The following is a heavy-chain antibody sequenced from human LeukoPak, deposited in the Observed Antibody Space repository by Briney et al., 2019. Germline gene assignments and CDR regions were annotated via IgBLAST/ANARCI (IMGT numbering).Heavy chain of an antibody. D-gene: IGHD2-2*01. V-gene: IGHV4-61*01. Sequence: PSETLSLTCTASGSSISGCSIFWDRIRQPPGKELEGSAYFFYSGSTNYNPSLKSRVTISLDTSKNQFSLKLNSVTAADTAVYYCARYCSSASCYVGRTFDTWGPGTMVTVSS. CDR1: GSSISGCSIF. CDR3: ARYCSSASCYVGRTFDT. CDR2: FFYSGST. J-gene: IGHJ3*02.